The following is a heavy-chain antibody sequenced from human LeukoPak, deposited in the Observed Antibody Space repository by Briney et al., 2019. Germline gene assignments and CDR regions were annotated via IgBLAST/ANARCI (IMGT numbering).Heavy chain of an antibody. V-gene: IGHV4-39*01. J-gene: IGHJ3*02. CDR3: ASLSSSSAFDI. Sequence: SETLSLTCTVSGGSISSSSYYWGWIRQPPGMGLEWIGSIYYSGSTYYNPSLKSRVTISVDTSKNQFSLKLSSVTAADTAVYYCASLSSSSAFDIWGQGTMVTVSS. D-gene: IGHD6-6*01. CDR2: IYYSGST. CDR1: GGSISSSSYY.